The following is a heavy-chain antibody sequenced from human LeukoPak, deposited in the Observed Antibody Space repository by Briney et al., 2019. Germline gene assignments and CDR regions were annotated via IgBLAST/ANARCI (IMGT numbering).Heavy chain of an antibody. J-gene: IGHJ4*02. D-gene: IGHD3-16*02. CDR2: ISGGGGTT. Sequence: PGGSLRLSCAASGFTFSNYAMRWVRQAPGEGLEWVSAISGGGGTTYYADSMKGRFTVSRDNSKNTLYLQMNSLRVEDTAVYYCAKDDFVWGTYRLGYFDYWGQGTLVTVSS. V-gene: IGHV3-23*01. CDR3: AKDDFVWGTYRLGYFDY. CDR1: GFTFSNYA.